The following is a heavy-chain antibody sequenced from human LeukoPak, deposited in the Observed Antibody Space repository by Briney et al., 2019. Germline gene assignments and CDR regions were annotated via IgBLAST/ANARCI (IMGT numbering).Heavy chain of an antibody. CDR2: IKQDGSGK. V-gene: IGHV3-7*01. J-gene: IGHJ3*02. CDR1: GFTFSNYW. Sequence: GGSLRLSCAASGFTFSNYWMTWVRQAPGKGLEWVANIKQDGSGKYYVDSVKGRFTISRDNAKNSLYLQMNSLRADDTAVYYCAREAFSRLSIFGVVSDAFDIWGQGTMVTVSS. CDR3: AREAFSRLSIFGVVSDAFDI. D-gene: IGHD3-3*01.